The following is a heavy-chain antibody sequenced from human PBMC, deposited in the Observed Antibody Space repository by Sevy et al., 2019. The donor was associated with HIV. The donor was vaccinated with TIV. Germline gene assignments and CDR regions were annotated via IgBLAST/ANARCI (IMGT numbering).Heavy chain of an antibody. J-gene: IGHJ4*02. CDR3: AREGCTKPHDY. CDR1: GFTFSKYS. Sequence: GGSLRLSCPASGFTFSKYSMSWVRQPPGKGLEWVSTLSFGCGEINYADSVKGRFTISGDNSKSSVYLQMNNLRPEDTAVYYCAREGCTKPHDYWGQGTLVTVSS. D-gene: IGHD2-8*01. CDR2: LSFGCGEI. V-gene: IGHV3-23*01.